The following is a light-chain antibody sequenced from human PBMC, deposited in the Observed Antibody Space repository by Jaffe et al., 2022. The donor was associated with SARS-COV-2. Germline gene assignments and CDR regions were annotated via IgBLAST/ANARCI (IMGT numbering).Light chain of an antibody. V-gene: IGLV3-1*01. CDR2: QDR. CDR3: QAWDSSTYV. Sequence: SYELTQPPSVSVSPGQTASITCSGDKLGDKHACWYQQKPGQSPVLVIYQDRKRPSGIPERFSGSNSGNTATLTISGTQSMDEADYYCQAWDSSTYVFGTGTKVTVL. J-gene: IGLJ1*01. CDR1: KLGDKH.